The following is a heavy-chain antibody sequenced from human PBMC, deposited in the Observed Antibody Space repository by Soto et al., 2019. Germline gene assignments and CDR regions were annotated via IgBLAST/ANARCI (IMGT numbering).Heavy chain of an antibody. V-gene: IGHV3-33*01. D-gene: IGHD6-25*01. CDR2: VWYNGVNK. Sequence: QVQVVESGGDVVQPGGSLRLSCVASGFTFNYYGIHWVRQAPGAGLEWVAVVWYNGVNKYYRDSLKGRFTISRDNSENPDYLEMTSLRVEDTALYYCARSRDSGANSGALDIWGQGTMVTLSS. CDR1: GFTFNYYG. J-gene: IGHJ3*02. CDR3: ARSRDSGANSGALDI.